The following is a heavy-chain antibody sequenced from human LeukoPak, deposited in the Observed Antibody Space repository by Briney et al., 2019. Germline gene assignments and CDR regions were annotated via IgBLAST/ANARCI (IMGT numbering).Heavy chain of an antibody. CDR3: ARNWNAESAFDY. CDR2: INSDGSST. Sequence: PGGSLRLSCAASGFTFSSYWMHWVRQAPWKGLVWVSRINSDGSSTSYADSVKGRFTISRDNAKNTLYLQMTSLRAEDTAVYYCARNWNAESAFDYWGQGTLVTVSS. V-gene: IGHV3-74*01. D-gene: IGHD1-1*01. CDR1: GFTFSSYW. J-gene: IGHJ4*02.